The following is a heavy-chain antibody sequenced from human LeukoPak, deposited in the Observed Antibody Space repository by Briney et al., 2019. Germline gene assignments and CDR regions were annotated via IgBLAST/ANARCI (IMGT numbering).Heavy chain of an antibody. CDR1: GFRFSDHL. CDR3: ARNWWGIDH. J-gene: IGHJ4*02. CDR2: INGDGHDT. D-gene: IGHD2-15*01. Sequence: GGSLRLSCAASGFRFSDHLMHWVRQTPNEGLVWVARINGDGHDTGYADSSGRFTISRDNTKNTLYLQMNSLRVEDTAVYFCARNWWGIDHWGPGTQVTVSS. V-gene: IGHV3-74*01.